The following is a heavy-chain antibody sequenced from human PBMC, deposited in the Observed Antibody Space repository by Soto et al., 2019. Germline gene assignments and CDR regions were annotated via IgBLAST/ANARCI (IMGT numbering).Heavy chain of an antibody. D-gene: IGHD1-7*01. Sequence: SVTLSLTCTVSGGSISSSSYYWGWIRQPPGKGLEWIGSIYYSGSTYYNPSLKSRVTISVDTSKNQFSLKLSSVTAADTAVYYCARHYVGLELLGFFDYWGQGTLVTVSS. V-gene: IGHV4-39*01. CDR1: GGSISSSSYY. J-gene: IGHJ4*02. CDR2: IYYSGST. CDR3: ARHYVGLELLGFFDY.